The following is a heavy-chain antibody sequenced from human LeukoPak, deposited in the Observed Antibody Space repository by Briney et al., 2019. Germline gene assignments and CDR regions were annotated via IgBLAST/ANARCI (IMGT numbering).Heavy chain of an antibody. D-gene: IGHD3-22*01. Sequence: GRSLRLSCAASGFTFSSYGMHWVRQAPGKGLEWVAVISYDGSNKYYADSVKGRFTISRDNSKNTLYLQMNSLRAEDTAVYYCAKTYYYDSSGYYELPHYWGQGTLVTVSS. V-gene: IGHV3-30*18. J-gene: IGHJ4*02. CDR1: GFTFSSYG. CDR2: ISYDGSNK. CDR3: AKTYYYDSSGYYELPHY.